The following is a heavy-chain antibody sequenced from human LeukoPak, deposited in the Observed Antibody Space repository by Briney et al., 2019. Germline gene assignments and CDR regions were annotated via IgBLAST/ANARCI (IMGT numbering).Heavy chain of an antibody. CDR1: GFTFSSYG. D-gene: IGHD5-18*01. CDR3: ASRDASYGSDDAFDI. Sequence: GGSLRLSCAASGFTFSSYGMSWVRQAPGKGLEWVSAISGSGGSTSYAQKFQGRVTMTRDTSTSTVYMELSSLRSEDTAVYYCASRDASYGSDDAFDIWGQGTMVTVSS. CDR2: ISGSGGST. J-gene: IGHJ3*02. V-gene: IGHV3-23*01.